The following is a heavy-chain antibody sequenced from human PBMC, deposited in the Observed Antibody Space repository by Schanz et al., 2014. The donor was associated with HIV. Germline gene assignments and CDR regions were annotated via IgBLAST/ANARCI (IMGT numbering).Heavy chain of an antibody. Sequence: QVQLQESGPGLVKPSQTLSLTCTVSGGSISSGDYYWSWIRQHPGKGLEWIGYIYYSGSTYYNPSLKSRVPISIDTSKNQFSLKLRSVTAADTAVYYCARGQSGYDSRVIYYFDYWGQGTLVTVSS. J-gene: IGHJ4*02. CDR1: GGSISSGDYY. CDR3: ARGQSGYDSRVIYYFDY. D-gene: IGHD5-12*01. V-gene: IGHV4-31*03. CDR2: IYYSGST.